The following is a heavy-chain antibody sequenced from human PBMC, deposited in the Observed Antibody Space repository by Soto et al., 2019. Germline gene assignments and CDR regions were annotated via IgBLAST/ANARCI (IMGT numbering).Heavy chain of an antibody. Sequence: QVHLVESGGGVVQPGRSLRLSCAASGFTFSNYGMHWVRQAPGKGLEWVAIIWHDGNNKYYADSVRGRFIISRDNSKNRLYLQMNSLRAEATAVYYCASDLVGASDSYGLDVWGQGTPVTVSS. CDR3: ASDLVGASDSYGLDV. V-gene: IGHV3-33*01. J-gene: IGHJ6*02. CDR2: IWHDGNNK. CDR1: GFTFSNYG. D-gene: IGHD1-26*01.